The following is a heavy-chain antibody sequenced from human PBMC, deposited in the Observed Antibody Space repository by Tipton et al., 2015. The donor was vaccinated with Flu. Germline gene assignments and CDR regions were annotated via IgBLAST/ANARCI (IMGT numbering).Heavy chain of an antibody. CDR2: ISSSSSYI. J-gene: IGHJ4*02. CDR1: GFTFSSYS. Sequence: SLRLSCAASGFTFSSYSMNWVRQAPGKGLEWVSSISSSSSYIYYADSVKGRFTISRDNAKNSLYLQMNSLRAEDTAVYYCARDPAPVVGAPYYFDSWGQGPLVTVS. D-gene: IGHD1-26*01. CDR3: ARDPAPVVGAPYYFDS. V-gene: IGHV3-21*01.